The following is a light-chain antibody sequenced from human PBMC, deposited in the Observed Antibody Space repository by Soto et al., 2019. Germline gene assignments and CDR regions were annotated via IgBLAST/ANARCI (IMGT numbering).Light chain of an antibody. CDR3: QQYYSYPYI. Sequence: DIQMTQSPSTRSASLGDRVTITCRASQIIGSSLAWYQHKPGKAPKLLIYAALTLQSEVPSRYSSSESGTQFTFNTSSQQAGDSATYYCQQYYSYPYIFGQGTKLEI. CDR1: QIIGSS. V-gene: IGKV1-5*01. J-gene: IGKJ2*01. CDR2: AAL.